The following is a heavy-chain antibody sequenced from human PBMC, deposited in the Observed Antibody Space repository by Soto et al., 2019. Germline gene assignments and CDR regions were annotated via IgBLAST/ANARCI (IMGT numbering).Heavy chain of an antibody. J-gene: IGHJ3*02. CDR1: GYIFTSHA. CDR2: INTGTENT. D-gene: IGHD3-3*01. Sequence: QVQLVQSGAEVKKPGASVQVSCKASGYIFTSHAIHWVRQAPGQRLEWMGWINTGTENTTYSQKLQGRITITSDPSTDTAYMELSGLTSEDTAVYFCATDKITIFFTSFDIWGQGTLVTVSS. V-gene: IGHV1-3*04. CDR3: ATDKITIFFTSFDI.